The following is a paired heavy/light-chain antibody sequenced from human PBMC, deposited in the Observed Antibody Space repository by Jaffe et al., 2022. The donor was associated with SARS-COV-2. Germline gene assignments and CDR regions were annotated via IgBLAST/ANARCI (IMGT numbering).Light chain of an antibody. Sequence: QSVLTQPPSVSGAPGQRVTISCTGSSSNIGAAFDVHWYQQLPGKAPKLLIYANTNRPSGVPDRFSGSKSGTSASLAVSGLQPEDEADYYCQSYDRSLSAFVFGTGTKVTVL. J-gene: IGLJ1*01. CDR1: SSNIGAAFD. CDR3: QSYDRSLSAFV. V-gene: IGLV1-40*01. CDR2: ANT.
Heavy chain of an antibody. J-gene: IGHJ5*02. CDR2: MWRDGNKQ. CDR3: ARAKDKWNDAPFSLSRDNWFDP. Sequence: QLVESGGGVVQPGRSLRLSCAASGFPLSRHGIHWVRQAPGKGLEWVAIMWRDGNKQYYADSVQGRFSISRDNSKNTLYLEMNNLRVEDTAVYFCARAKDKWNDAPFSLSRDNWFDPWGQGTLVTVSS. V-gene: IGHV3-33*01. CDR1: GFPLSRHG. D-gene: IGHD1-20*01.